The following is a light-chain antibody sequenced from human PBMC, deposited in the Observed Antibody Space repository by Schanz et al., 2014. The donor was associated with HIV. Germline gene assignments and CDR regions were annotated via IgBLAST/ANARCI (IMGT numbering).Light chain of an antibody. CDR1: QSVGSR. V-gene: IGKV3-15*01. CDR3: QQYDNWPTWT. CDR2: GAS. J-gene: IGKJ1*01. Sequence: EIVMTQSPAILSVSPGESVTLSCRPSQSVGSRLAWYQQKPGQAPRLLIYGASTRATGIPVRFSGSGSGTDFTLTISRLEPEDFAVYYCQQYDNWPTWTFGQGTKVEIK.